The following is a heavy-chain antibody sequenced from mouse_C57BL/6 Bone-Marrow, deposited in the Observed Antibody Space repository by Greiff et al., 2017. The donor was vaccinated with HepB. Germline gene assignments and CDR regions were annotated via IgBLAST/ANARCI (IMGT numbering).Heavy chain of an antibody. CDR2: IHPNSGST. J-gene: IGHJ4*01. CDR1: GYTFTSYW. CDR3: ARDYDYDDYYAMDY. Sequence: QVQLQQPGAELVKPGASVKLSCKASGYTFTSYWMHWVKQRPGQGLEWIGMIHPNSGSTNYNEKFKSKATLTVDKSSSTADMQLSSLTSEDSAVYYCARDYDYDDYYAMDYWGQGTSVTVSS. D-gene: IGHD2-4*01. V-gene: IGHV1-64*01.